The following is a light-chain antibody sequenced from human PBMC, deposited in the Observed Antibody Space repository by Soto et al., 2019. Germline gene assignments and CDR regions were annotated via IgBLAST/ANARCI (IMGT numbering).Light chain of an antibody. Sequence: QSVLTQPPSASGAPGQRVTISCPGRSSNIGAGYDAHWYQQVPGTTPKYLISGNNDRPSGVPDRFSGSKSGTSASLAITGLQAEDEGDYYCQAYDTSLRAWVFGGGTKVTVL. V-gene: IGLV1-40*01. CDR3: QAYDTSLRAWV. CDR1: SSNIGAGYD. J-gene: IGLJ3*02. CDR2: GNN.